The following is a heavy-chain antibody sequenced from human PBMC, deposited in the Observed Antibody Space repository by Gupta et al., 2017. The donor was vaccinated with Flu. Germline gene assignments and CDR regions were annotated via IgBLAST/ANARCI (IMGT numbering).Heavy chain of an antibody. Sequence: EVQLVVSGGGLVQPGRSLRLFCTTSGFIFGDYAVIWVRLAPGKGLEWVGLIRSKSNGGTTKYAESVKGRFTISRDDSKSIAYRQMNSLKTEDTTVYYCTRGCIVGPTTFGWCDYWGQGTLVTVSP. V-gene: IGHV3-49*04. CDR1: GFIFGDYA. CDR2: IRSKSNGGTT. J-gene: IGHJ4*02. D-gene: IGHD1-26*01. CDR3: TRGCIVGPTTFGWCDY.